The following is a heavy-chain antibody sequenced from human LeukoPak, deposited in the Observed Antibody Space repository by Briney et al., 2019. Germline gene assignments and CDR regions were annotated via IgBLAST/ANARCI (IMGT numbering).Heavy chain of an antibody. J-gene: IGHJ4*02. D-gene: IGHD2-21*02. CDR2: IIPIFGTA. V-gene: IGHV1-69*05. CDR3: ARDARWSSVVVTAIDN. CDR1: GYTFTSYG. Sequence: SVKVSCKASGYTFTSYGISWVRQAPGQGLEWMGRIIPIFGTANYAQKFQGRVTITTDESTSTAYMELSSLRSEDTAVYYCARDARWSSVVVTAIDNWGQGTLVTVSS.